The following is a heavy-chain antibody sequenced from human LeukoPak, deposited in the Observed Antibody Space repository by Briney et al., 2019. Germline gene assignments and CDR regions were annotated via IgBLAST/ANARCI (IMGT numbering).Heavy chain of an antibody. CDR1: GGSISSGGYS. CDR2: NYHSGST. Sequence: PSQTLSLTCAVSGGSISSGGYSWSWIRQPQGKGLEWIVYNYHSGSTYYNPSLNSRVTISVERSKNQFSLKLSSVTAADTAVYYCAREPRYCSGGSCAFDHWGQGTLVTVSS. V-gene: IGHV4-30-2*01. J-gene: IGHJ5*02. D-gene: IGHD2-15*01. CDR3: AREPRYCSGGSCAFDH.